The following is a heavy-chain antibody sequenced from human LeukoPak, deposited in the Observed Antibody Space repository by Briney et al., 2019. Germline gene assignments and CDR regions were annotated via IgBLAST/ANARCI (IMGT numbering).Heavy chain of an antibody. CDR3: ANGLGSSGWNFDY. J-gene: IGHJ4*02. CDR2: ISPNTGDT. V-gene: IGHV1-2*02. D-gene: IGHD6-19*01. Sequence: ASVKVSCKASGYTFTSYYIYWVRQTPGQGLERMGWISPNTGDTNSTQRFQGRATMTRDTSISTAYMELSRLTSDDTAVYYCANGLGSSGWNFDYWGQGTLVTVSS. CDR1: GYTFTSYY.